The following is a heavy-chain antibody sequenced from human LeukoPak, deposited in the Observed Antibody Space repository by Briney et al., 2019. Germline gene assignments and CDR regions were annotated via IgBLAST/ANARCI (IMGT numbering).Heavy chain of an antibody. CDR1: GYSISNGYY. CDR3: ARGGYCSGGSCYPLYYFDY. D-gene: IGHD2-15*01. J-gene: IGHJ4*02. CDR2: IYHSGST. V-gene: IGHV4-38-2*01. Sequence: SETLSLTCAVSGYSISNGYYWGWIRQPPGKGLERIGNIYHSGSTYYNPSLKSRVTISLDTSKNQFSLKLSSVTAADTAVYYCARGGYCSGGSCYPLYYFDYWGQGTLVTVSS.